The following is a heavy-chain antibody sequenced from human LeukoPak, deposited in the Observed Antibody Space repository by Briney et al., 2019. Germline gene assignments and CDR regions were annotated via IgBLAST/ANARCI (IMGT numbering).Heavy chain of an antibody. CDR3: TRGSYGDYEY. CDR2: IDPSSTYI. D-gene: IGHD4-17*01. V-gene: IGHV3-21*01. CDR1: GFTFSSYG. Sequence: PGGSLRLSCAASGFTFSSYGMNWVRQAPGKGLEWVSSIDPSSTYIYYADSVKGRFTISRDNAQNSLYLQMNSLRAEDTAVYYCTRGSYGDYEYWGQGTLVTVSS. J-gene: IGHJ4*02.